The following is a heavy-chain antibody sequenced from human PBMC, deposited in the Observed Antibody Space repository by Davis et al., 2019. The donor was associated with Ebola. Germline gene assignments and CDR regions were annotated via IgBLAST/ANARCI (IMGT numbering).Heavy chain of an antibody. CDR3: AKARRGALRFLEWLLLDY. J-gene: IGHJ4*02. CDR1: GFTFSSYG. CDR2: ISYDGSNK. D-gene: IGHD3-3*01. Sequence: PGGSLRLSCAASGFTFSSYGMHWVRQAPGKGLEWVAVISYDGSNKYYADPVKGRFTISRDNSKNTLYLQMNSLGAEDTAVYYCAKARRGALRFLEWLLLDYWGQGTLVTVSS. V-gene: IGHV3-30*18.